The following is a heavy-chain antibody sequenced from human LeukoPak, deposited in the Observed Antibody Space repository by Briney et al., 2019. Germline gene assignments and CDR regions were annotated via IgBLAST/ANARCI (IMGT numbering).Heavy chain of an antibody. V-gene: IGHV4-59*01. CDR2: IYYSGST. CDR1: GDSISSCY. D-gene: IGHD5-24*01. J-gene: IGHJ4*02. CDR3: ATLTRDGYNFFDY. Sequence: SETLSLTCAVSGDSISSCYWSWLRQPPGKGLEWIGYIYYSGSTNYNPSLKSRVTISVDTSKNQFSLKLSSVTAADTAVYYCATLTRDGYNFFDYWGQGTLVTVSS.